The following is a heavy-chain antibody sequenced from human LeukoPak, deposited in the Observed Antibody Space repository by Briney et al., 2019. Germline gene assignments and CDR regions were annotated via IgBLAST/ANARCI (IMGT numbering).Heavy chain of an antibody. J-gene: IGHJ5*02. Sequence: GGSLRLSCAASGFTFSRYWISWVRQAPGKGLEWVANINQDGSDKYYVDSVKGRFTISRDNAENSLFLQMNSLRAEDTAVYYCVREGVHDNGAGNWLDPWGQGTLVTVSS. CDR1: GFTFSRYW. V-gene: IGHV3-7*01. CDR2: INQDGSDK. D-gene: IGHD2-8*01. CDR3: VREGVHDNGAGNWLDP.